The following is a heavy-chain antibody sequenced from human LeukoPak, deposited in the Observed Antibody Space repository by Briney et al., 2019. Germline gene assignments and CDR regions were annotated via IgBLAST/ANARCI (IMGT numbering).Heavy chain of an antibody. CDR1: GFTVSSNY. CDR2: IYSGGST. V-gene: IGHV3-66*01. Sequence: PGGSLRLSCAASGFTVSSNYMSWVRQAPGKGLEWVSVIYSGGSTYYADSVKGRFTISRDNSKNTLYLQMNSLRAEDTAVYYCARDLKRKAAAGTDYWGQGTLVTVSS. CDR3: ARDLKRKAAAGTDY. D-gene: IGHD6-13*01. J-gene: IGHJ4*02.